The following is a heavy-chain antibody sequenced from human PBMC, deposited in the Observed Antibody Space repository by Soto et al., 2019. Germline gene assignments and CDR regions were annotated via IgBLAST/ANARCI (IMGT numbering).Heavy chain of an antibody. J-gene: IGHJ3*02. CDR3: AHRLTRDAFDI. D-gene: IGHD3-9*01. V-gene: IGHV2-5*02. CDR1: GFSLSDNGVG. CDR2: IYWDDEK. Sequence: QITLKESGPTLVKRTQTLTLTCTFSGFSLSDNGVGVGWIRQPPGKALEWLALIYWDDEKIYSPSLKTRLTITKDTSKNQVLLTMNNMDPVDTATYYCAHRLTRDAFDIWGQGTMVTVSS.